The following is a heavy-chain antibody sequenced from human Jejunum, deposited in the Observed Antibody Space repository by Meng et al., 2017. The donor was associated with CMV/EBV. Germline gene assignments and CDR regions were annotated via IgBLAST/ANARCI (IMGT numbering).Heavy chain of an antibody. V-gene: IGHV3-7*03. CDR3: ARFSIVGATNAFDI. Sequence: SGFEFRNYWMGWVRQAPGKGLEWVANINEDEDEKTFLDSVRGRFTISRDNPKNTLNLQMNNLRAEDTALYYCARFSIVGATNAFDIWGQGTMVTVSS. D-gene: IGHD1-26*01. J-gene: IGHJ3*02. CDR2: INEDEDEK. CDR1: GFEFRNYW.